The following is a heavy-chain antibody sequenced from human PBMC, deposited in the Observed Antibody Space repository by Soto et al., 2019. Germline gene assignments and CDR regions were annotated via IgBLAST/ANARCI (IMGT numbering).Heavy chain of an antibody. V-gene: IGHV4-4*02. J-gene: IGHJ6*02. CDR1: GGSISSSNW. CDR3: ARKGYCSGGSCYPYYYHGMDV. Sequence: QVQLQESGPGLVKPSGTLSLTCAVSGGSISSSNWWSWVRQPPGKGLEWIGEIYHSGSTNYNPSLKSRVTISVDKSKNQFSLKLSSVTAADTAVYYCARKGYCSGGSCYPYYYHGMDVWGQGTTVTVSS. D-gene: IGHD2-15*01. CDR2: IYHSGST.